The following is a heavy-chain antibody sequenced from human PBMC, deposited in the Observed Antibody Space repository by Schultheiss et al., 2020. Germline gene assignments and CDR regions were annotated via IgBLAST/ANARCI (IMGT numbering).Heavy chain of an antibody. CDR1: GFTFSSYS. CDR2: ISSSSTI. Sequence: GGSLRLSCAASGFTFSSYSMNWVRQPPGKGLEWVSSISSSSTIYYADSVKGRFTISRDNSKNTLYLQMNSLRAEDTAVYYCARDRRGSGNWFDPWGQGTLVTVSS. J-gene: IGHJ5*02. D-gene: IGHD3-3*01. CDR3: ARDRRGSGNWFDP. V-gene: IGHV3-48*01.